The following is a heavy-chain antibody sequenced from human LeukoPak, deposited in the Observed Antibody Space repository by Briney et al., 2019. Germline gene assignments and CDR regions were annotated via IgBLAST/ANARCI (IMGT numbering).Heavy chain of an antibody. CDR1: GFTFSIYT. V-gene: IGHV3-48*01. J-gene: IGHJ6*02. CDR2: ISSSSGTI. CDR3: ARVASYGMDV. Sequence: PGGSLRLSCAASGFTFSIYTMNWVRQAPGKGLEWVSYISSSSGTIYYADSVKGRLTISRDNAKNSLYLQMNSLRPEDTAVYYCARVASYGMDVWGQGTRSSSP.